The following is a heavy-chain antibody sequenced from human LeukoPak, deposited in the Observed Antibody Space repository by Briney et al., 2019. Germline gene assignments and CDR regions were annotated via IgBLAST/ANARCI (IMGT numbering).Heavy chain of an antibody. V-gene: IGHV4-4*02. CDR3: ARGGDYGDLRYFDY. J-gene: IGHJ4*02. CDR1: GGSISSSNW. D-gene: IGHD4-17*01. CDR2: IYYRGST. Sequence: SETLSLTCAVSGGSISSSNWWSWVRQPPGKGLEWIGYIYYRGSTNYNPSLKSRVTFSVDTSKNQFSLKLNSVTAADTAVYYCARGGDYGDLRYFDYWGQGTLVTVSS.